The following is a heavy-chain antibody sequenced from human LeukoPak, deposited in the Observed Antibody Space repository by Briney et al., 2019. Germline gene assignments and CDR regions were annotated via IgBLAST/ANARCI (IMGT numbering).Heavy chain of an antibody. D-gene: IGHD2-8*01. CDR2: ISGSGGST. Sequence: GGSLRLSCAASGFTVSSNYMSWVRQAPGKGLEWVSAISGSGGSTYYADYYTDSVKGRFTISRDNSKNTLYLQMNSLRAEDTAVYYCAKYCTNGVCSYYYYYGMDVWGQGTTVTVSS. V-gene: IGHV3-23*01. CDR3: AKYCTNGVCSYYYYYGMDV. J-gene: IGHJ6*02. CDR1: GFTVSSNY.